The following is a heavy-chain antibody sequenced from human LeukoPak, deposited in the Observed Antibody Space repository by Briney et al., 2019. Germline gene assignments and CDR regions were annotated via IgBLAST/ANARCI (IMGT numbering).Heavy chain of an antibody. D-gene: IGHD6-13*01. CDR1: GGSISSYY. Sequence: PSETLSLTCTVSGGSISSYYWSWIRQPPGKGPEWIGYIYYSGSTNYNPSLKSRVTISVDTSKNQFSLKLSSVTAADTAVYYCARLLAAADRRDWFDPWGQGTLVTVSS. CDR2: IYYSGST. CDR3: ARLLAAADRRDWFDP. V-gene: IGHV4-59*08. J-gene: IGHJ5*02.